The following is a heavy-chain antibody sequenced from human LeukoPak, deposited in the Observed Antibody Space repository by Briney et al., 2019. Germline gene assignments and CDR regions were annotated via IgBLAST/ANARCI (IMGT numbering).Heavy chain of an antibody. D-gene: IGHD4-11*01. J-gene: IGHJ4*02. CDR3: ARVPVSGPGARFDY. CDR2: TSAYNVNT. Sequence: GASVKVSCKASGYTFTSYGISWVRQAPGQGLEWMGWTSAYNVNTNDAQKLQGRVTMTTDTSTTTAYMELRSLRSDDTAVYYCARVPVSGPGARFDYWGQGTLVTVSS. V-gene: IGHV1-18*01. CDR1: GYTFTSYG.